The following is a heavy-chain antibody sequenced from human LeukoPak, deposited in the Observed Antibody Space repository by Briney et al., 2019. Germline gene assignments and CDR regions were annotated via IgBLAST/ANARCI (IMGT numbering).Heavy chain of an antibody. CDR2: IGISSGNT. D-gene: IGHD5-24*01. V-gene: IGHV3-48*01. Sequence: GGFLRLSCAASGSTFSAYSMNWVRQAPGKGLEWISYIGISSGNTKYADSVKGRFTISGDKAKNSLYLQMNSLRVEDTAVYYCARDYKYAFDNWGQGTLVTVSS. CDR3: ARDYKYAFDN. J-gene: IGHJ4*02. CDR1: GSTFSAYS.